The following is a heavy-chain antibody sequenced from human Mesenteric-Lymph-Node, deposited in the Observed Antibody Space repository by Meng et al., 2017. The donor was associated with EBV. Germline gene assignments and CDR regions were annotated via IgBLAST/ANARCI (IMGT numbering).Heavy chain of an antibody. CDR3: AKDPGNSGSSDY. CDR1: GFTFSDCA. D-gene: IGHD3-10*01. Sequence: EVQLVEFGGGLLESGGTLRLSCGASGFTFSDCAVTWVRQAPGKGLEWVSVISGSGAIIYYADSVKGRFTISRDNSRNTVFLQMNSLRAEDTAVYYCAKDPGNSGSSDYWGQGALVTVSS. CDR2: ISGSGAII. J-gene: IGHJ4*02. V-gene: IGHV3-23*04.